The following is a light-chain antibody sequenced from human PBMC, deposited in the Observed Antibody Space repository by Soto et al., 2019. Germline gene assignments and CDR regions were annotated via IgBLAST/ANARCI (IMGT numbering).Light chain of an antibody. CDR1: SSNIGAGFD. CDR3: QSYDSNLSCWV. V-gene: IGLV1-40*01. J-gene: IGLJ3*02. Sequence: QSVLTQPPSVSGAPGQRIAISCTGSSSNIGAGFDVQWYQQLPGTAPKLLIYANSNRPSRVPDRFSGSKSGTSASLAITGLQAEDEADYYCQSYDSNLSCWVFGGGTKLTVL. CDR2: ANS.